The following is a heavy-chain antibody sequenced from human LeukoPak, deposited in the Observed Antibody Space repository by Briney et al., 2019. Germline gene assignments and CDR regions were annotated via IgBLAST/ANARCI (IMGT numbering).Heavy chain of an antibody. V-gene: IGHV3-48*01. D-gene: IGHD6-19*01. CDR2: INAHRTT. CDR1: GFTFNPYS. CDR3: ARSVEGSFDY. Sequence: PGGSLRLSCATSGFTFNPYSFNWVRQAPGKGLEWISYINAHRTTYYADSVEGRFTISRDNAKNSAYLQLNSLRVEDTAMCYCARSVEGSFDYWGQGTLVTVSS. J-gene: IGHJ4*02.